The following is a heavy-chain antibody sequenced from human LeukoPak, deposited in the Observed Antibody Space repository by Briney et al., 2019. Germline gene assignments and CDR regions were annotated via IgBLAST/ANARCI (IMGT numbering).Heavy chain of an antibody. V-gene: IGHV4-61*08. CDR3: ARAGVVGAIYYFDY. J-gene: IGHJ4*02. CDR2: IYYSGST. D-gene: IGHD1-26*01. Sequence: SETLSLTCTVSGGSISSGGYYWSWIRQPPGKGLEWIGYIYYSGSTNYNPSLKSRVTISVDTSKNQFSLKLSSVTAADTAVYYCARAGVVGAIYYFDYWGQGTLVTVSS. CDR1: GGSISSGGYY.